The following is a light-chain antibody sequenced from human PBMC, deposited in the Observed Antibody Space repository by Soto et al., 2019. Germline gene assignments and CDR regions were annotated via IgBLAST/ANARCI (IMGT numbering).Light chain of an antibody. V-gene: IGKV1-5*03. CDR3: QHYNTYPLT. Sequence: DIQMTQSPSTLSASVGDRVTITCRASQSISSWLAWYQHKPGKAPKVLIYKASTLESGVPSRFSGSGSVTEFTLTISSLQPDDFATYYCQHYNTYPLTFGGGTKVEIK. CDR2: KAS. J-gene: IGKJ4*01. CDR1: QSISSW.